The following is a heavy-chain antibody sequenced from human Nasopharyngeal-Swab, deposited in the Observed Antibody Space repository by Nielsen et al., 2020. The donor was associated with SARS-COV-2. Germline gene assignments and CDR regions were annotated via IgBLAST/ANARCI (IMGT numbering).Heavy chain of an antibody. CDR2: IWDDGSNK. CDR3: AREFSSWYAIGHYYYYYGMDV. D-gene: IGHD6-13*01. V-gene: IGHV3-33*01. J-gene: IGHJ6*02. Sequence: GESLKISCAASGFTFSSYGMHWVRQAPGKGLEWVSVIWDDGSNKYYADSVKVRFTISRDNSKNTLYLQMNSLRAEDTAVYYCAREFSSWYAIGHYYYYYGMDVWGQGTTVTVSS. CDR1: GFTFSSYG.